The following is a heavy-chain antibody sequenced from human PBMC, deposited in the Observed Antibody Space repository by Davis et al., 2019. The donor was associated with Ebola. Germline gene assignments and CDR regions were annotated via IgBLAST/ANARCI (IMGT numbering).Heavy chain of an antibody. V-gene: IGHV4-59*08. Sequence: MPSETLSLTCPLSGGSISSYYWSWIRQPPGKGLEWTGYIHYSGSTNYNPSLKSRVTISVDTSKNQLSLKLSSVTAADTAVYYCARHGAVGATYNGFDPWGQGTLVTVSS. CDR1: GGSISSYY. D-gene: IGHD1-26*01. CDR3: ARHGAVGATYNGFDP. J-gene: IGHJ5*02. CDR2: IHYSGST.